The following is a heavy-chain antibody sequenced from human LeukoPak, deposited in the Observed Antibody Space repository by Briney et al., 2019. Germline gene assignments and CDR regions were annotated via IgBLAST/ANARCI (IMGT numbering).Heavy chain of an antibody. V-gene: IGHV3-21*01. CDR1: GLTFSSYS. J-gene: IGHJ4*02. CDR3: ARDFGIAARRYFDY. CDR2: ISSSSSYI. D-gene: IGHD6-13*01. Sequence: PGGSLRLSCAASGLTFSSYSMNWVRQAPGKGLEWVSSISSSSSYIYYADSVKGRFTISRDNAKNSLYLQMNSLRAEDTAVYYCARDFGIAARRYFDYWGQGTLVTVSS.